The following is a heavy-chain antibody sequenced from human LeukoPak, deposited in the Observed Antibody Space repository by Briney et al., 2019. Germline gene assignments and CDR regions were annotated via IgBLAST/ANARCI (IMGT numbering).Heavy chain of an antibody. V-gene: IGHV4-39*01. Sequence: PSENLSLNCSVSGVSISSSSYYWDWLRQPPGKGLEWNGSICYSENTHHNPSLKSLVTISAATSKNQFALKLSFVTAADPAVYYWATRLIVVVPAAIREYYFDHWGQGTLVTVSS. D-gene: IGHD2-2*02. CDR2: ICYSENT. CDR1: GVSISSSSYY. J-gene: IGHJ4*02. CDR3: ATRLIVVVPAAIREYYFDH.